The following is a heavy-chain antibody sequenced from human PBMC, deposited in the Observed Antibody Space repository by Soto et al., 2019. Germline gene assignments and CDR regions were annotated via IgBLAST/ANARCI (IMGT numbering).Heavy chain of an antibody. V-gene: IGHV2-5*02. CDR3: AHGPRGYAYYFGY. Sequence: QITLKESGPTLVKPTQTLTLTCTFSGFSLSTRGVAVGWFRQPPGKAREWLALIYWDEDKWYSPSLKSRPTITDGTSKNQVVLTTTTMDPVDTATYYCAHGPRGYAYYFGYWGQGTLVTVSS. J-gene: IGHJ4*02. CDR2: IYWDEDK. D-gene: IGHD5-12*01. CDR1: GFSLSTRGVA.